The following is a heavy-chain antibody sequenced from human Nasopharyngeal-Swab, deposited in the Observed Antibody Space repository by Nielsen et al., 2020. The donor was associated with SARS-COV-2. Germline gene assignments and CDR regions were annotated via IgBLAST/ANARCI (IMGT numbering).Heavy chain of an antibody. J-gene: IGHJ5*02. CDR1: GFTFSSYA. Sequence: GESLKISCAASGFTFSSYAMHWVRQAPGKGLEWVAVISYDGSNKYYADSVKGRFPISRDNSKNTLYLQMNSLRAEDTAVYYCASALVWFGEIWFDPWGQGTLVTVSS. D-gene: IGHD3-10*01. V-gene: IGHV3-30*04. CDR3: ASALVWFGEIWFDP. CDR2: ISYDGSNK.